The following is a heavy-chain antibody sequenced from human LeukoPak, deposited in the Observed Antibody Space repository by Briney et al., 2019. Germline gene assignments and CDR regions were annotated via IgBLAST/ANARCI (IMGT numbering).Heavy chain of an antibody. Sequence: SETLSLTCTVSGGSISSSRYYWGWLRQPPGKGLEGFGSIYFGGSTYYHPSLNSPVTLSVHTANNYFSLTLCSVTAADTAVYYCARLKRPASSSSGGVDYWGQGTLVTVSS. CDR3: ARLKRPASSSSGGVDY. CDR1: GGSISSSRYY. V-gene: IGHV4-39*01. D-gene: IGHD6-6*01. J-gene: IGHJ4*02. CDR2: IYFGGST.